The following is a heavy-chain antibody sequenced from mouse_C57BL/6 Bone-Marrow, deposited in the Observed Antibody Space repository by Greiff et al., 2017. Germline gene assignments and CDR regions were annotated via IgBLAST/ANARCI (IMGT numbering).Heavy chain of an antibody. Sequence: QVQLQQPGAELVKPGASVKLSCKASGYTFTSYWMPWVKQRPGQGLEWIGMIHPNSGSTNYNEKFKSKATLTVDKSSSTAYMQLSSLTTEDSAVYYCARYFYAMDYWGQGTSVTVSS. D-gene: IGHD2-12*01. CDR3: ARYFYAMDY. CDR2: IHPNSGST. V-gene: IGHV1-64*01. J-gene: IGHJ4*01. CDR1: GYTFTSYW.